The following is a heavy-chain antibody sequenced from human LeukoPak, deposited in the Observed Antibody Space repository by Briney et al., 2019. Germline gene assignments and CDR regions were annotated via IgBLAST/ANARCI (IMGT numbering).Heavy chain of an antibody. V-gene: IGHV4-59*08. J-gene: IGHJ5*02. CDR2: IYYSGST. CDR1: GGSISSYY. D-gene: IGHD3-22*01. CDR3: ASLGLYYYDSSGYNNWFDP. Sequence: LETLSLTCTVSGGSISSYYWSWIRQPPGKGLEWIGYIYYSGSTNYNPSLKSRVTISVDTSKNQFSLKLSSVTAAHTAVYYCASLGLYYYDSSGYNNWFDPWGQGTLITVSS.